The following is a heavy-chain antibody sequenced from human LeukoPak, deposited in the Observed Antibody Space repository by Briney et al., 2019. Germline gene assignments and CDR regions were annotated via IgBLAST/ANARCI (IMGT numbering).Heavy chain of an antibody. J-gene: IGHJ6*02. CDR3: ARDPRASQWLAYYHYGMDV. Sequence: PGGSLRLSCAASGFTFSSYGMHWVRQAPGKGLEWVAVIWYDGSNKYYADSVKGRFTISRDNSKNTLYLQMNSLRAEDTAVYYCARDPRASQWLAYYHYGMDVWGQGTTVTVSS. CDR1: GFTFSSYG. CDR2: IWYDGSNK. V-gene: IGHV3-33*01. D-gene: IGHD6-19*01.